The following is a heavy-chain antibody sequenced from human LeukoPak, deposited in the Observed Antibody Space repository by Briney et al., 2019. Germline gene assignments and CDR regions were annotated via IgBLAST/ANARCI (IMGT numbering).Heavy chain of an antibody. CDR2: IDSSGNT. J-gene: IGHJ6*03. CDR1: AFAVSSNY. CDR3: ARDPVVASPGPFYYHYMDV. V-gene: IGHV3-53*01. D-gene: IGHD6-13*01. Sequence: GGSLGLSCAASAFAVSSNYMSWVRQPPGKGLEWLSLIDSSGNTFYADSVKGRFTISRDYLKNTLFLQMNSLRAEDTALYYCARDPVVASPGPFYYHYMDVWGKGTTVTVSS.